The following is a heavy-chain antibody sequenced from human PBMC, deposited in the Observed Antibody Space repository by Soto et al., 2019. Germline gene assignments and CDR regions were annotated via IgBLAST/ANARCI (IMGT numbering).Heavy chain of an antibody. Sequence: SLRFSCAASGFTFSSYAMSWVRQGPGKGLEWVSAISGSGGSTYYADSVKGRFTISRDNSKNTLYLQMNSLRAEDTAVYYCAKGLLTYYHDSSGHSTEGIWGQVXMVTV. D-gene: IGHD3-22*01. CDR1: GFTFSSYA. J-gene: IGHJ3*02. V-gene: IGHV3-23*01. CDR3: AKGLLTYYHDSSGHSTEGI. CDR2: ISGSGGST.